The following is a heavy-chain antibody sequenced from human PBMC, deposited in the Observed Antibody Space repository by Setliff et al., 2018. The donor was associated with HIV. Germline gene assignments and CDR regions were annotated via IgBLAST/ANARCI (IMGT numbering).Heavy chain of an antibody. V-gene: IGHV4-39*07. CDR2: VYYSGST. CDR3: ARDGYSSSWYVISGSFDY. CDR1: GGSISSSSYY. D-gene: IGHD6-13*01. Sequence: SETLSLTCIVSGGSISSSSYYWGWIRQPPGKGLEWIGTVYYSGSTYYNPSLKSRVTISVDTSENQSSLKLCSVTAADTAVYYCARDGYSSSWYVISGSFDYWGQGILVTVSS. J-gene: IGHJ4*02.